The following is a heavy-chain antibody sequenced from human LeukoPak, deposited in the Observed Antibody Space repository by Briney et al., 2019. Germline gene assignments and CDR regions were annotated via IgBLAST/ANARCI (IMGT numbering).Heavy chain of an antibody. Sequence: GGSLRLSCAASGFTFSSYWMSWVRQAPGKGLEWVANIKQDGSEKYYVDSVKGRFTISRDNAKNSLYLQMNSLRAEDTAVYYCARDRVRGYCSGGSCPGRGDAFDIWGQGTMVTVSS. V-gene: IGHV3-7*01. CDR3: ARDRVRGYCSGGSCPGRGDAFDI. D-gene: IGHD2-15*01. J-gene: IGHJ3*02. CDR1: GFTFSSYW. CDR2: IKQDGSEK.